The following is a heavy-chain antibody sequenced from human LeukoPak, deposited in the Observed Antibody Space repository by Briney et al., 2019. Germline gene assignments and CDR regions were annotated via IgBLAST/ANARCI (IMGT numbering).Heavy chain of an antibody. CDR2: IYPGDSDA. D-gene: IGHD5-24*01. V-gene: IGHV5-51*01. Sequence: GESLKISCKGSGYSFTSYWIGWVRQMPGKGLKWMGIIYPGDSDARYSPSFQGQVTISADKSVSTAYLQWSSLKASDTAMYYCARQDGAAKFYFDYWGQGTLVTVSS. CDR1: GYSFTSYW. CDR3: ARQDGAAKFYFDY. J-gene: IGHJ4*02.